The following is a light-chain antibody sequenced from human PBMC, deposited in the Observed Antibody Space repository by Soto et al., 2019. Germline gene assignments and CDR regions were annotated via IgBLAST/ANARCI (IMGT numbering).Light chain of an antibody. J-gene: IGLJ1*01. CDR2: DVS. V-gene: IGLV2-14*01. CDR3: TSSTTNSLFRYV. CDR1: NSDVGGYNY. Sequence: QSVLTQPASVSGSPGQSITISCTGTNSDVGGYNYVSWFRQHPGKAPKLVIYDVSNRPSGVSSRFSGSKSGNTASLTISGLQAEDEFDYYCTSSTTNSLFRYVFVPVSKVTVL.